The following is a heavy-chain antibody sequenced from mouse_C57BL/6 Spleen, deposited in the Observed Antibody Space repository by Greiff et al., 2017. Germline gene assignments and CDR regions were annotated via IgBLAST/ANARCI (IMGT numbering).Heavy chain of an antibody. CDR1: GYTFTSYW. CDR3: TSRGLKSGFDY. Sequence: VQLQQPGAEFVMPGASVKLSCKASGYTFTSYWMHWVQQRPGQGLEWIGEIDPSDSYTYYHQTFKGKFTLTVDKSSTTAYMQLSSLTSEDSAVXCYTSRGLKSGFDYWGQGTSLTVSS. CDR2: IDPSDSYT. V-gene: IGHV1-69*01. J-gene: IGHJ2*02. D-gene: IGHD3-3*01.